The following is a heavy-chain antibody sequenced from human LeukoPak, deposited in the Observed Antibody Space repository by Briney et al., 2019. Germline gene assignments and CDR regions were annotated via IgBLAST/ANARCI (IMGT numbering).Heavy chain of an antibody. CDR3: AREEYCSGGSCFGY. V-gene: IGHV4-59*01. Sequence: SETLSLTCTVSGGSISSYYWSWIRQPPGKGLEWIGYIYYSGSTNYNPSLKSRVTVSVDTSKNQFSLKLSSVTAADTAVYYCAREEYCSGGSCFGYWGQGTLVTVSS. CDR1: GGSISSYY. J-gene: IGHJ4*02. D-gene: IGHD2-15*01. CDR2: IYYSGST.